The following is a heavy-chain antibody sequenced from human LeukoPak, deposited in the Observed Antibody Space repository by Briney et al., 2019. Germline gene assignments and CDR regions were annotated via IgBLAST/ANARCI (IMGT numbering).Heavy chain of an antibody. Sequence: PGRSLRLSCAASGFSFSNYGMHWVRQAPGKGLDWVAVVSDDGSHKQYADSVKGRFTVSRDNSKNTLYLQMNSLRAEDTAVYYCARNYYDSSGYYYHDYWGQGTLVTVSS. CDR1: GFSFSNYG. CDR2: VSDDGSHK. J-gene: IGHJ4*02. V-gene: IGHV3-30*03. CDR3: ARNYYDSSGYYYHDY. D-gene: IGHD3-22*01.